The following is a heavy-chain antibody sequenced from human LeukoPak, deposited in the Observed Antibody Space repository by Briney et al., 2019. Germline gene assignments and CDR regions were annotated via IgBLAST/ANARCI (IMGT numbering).Heavy chain of an antibody. J-gene: IGHJ4*02. CDR2: IYYSGST. D-gene: IGHD6-13*01. CDR3: AREGLSIAAAGYYFDY. Sequence: PSETLSLTCTVSGGSISSYYWSWIRQPPGKGLEWIGYIYYSGSTNYNPSLKSRVTMSVDTSKNQFSLKLSSVTAADTAVYYCAREGLSIAAAGYYFDYWGQGTLVTVSS. V-gene: IGHV4-59*01. CDR1: GGSISSYY.